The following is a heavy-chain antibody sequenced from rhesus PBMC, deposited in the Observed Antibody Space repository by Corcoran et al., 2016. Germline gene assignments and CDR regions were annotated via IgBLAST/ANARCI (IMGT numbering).Heavy chain of an antibody. V-gene: IGHV4-143*01. Sequence: QVQLQESGPGLVKPSETLSLTCTVSGGSISRYSNWHWLRPSPGTGMEWIGAVYGNYGRTNYNPSLKSRVTISKDTSKNQFSLRLTSVTAADTAVYYCARQGYTDHLGGLDSWGQGVVVTVSS. CDR1: GGSISRYSN. J-gene: IGHJ6*01. D-gene: IGHD2-39*02. CDR3: ARQGYTDHLGGLDS. CDR2: VYGNYGRT.